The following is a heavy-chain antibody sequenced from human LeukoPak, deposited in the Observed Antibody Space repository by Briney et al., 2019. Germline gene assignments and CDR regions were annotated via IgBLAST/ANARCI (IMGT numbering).Heavy chain of an antibody. J-gene: IGHJ4*02. CDR1: GYDFINYG. D-gene: IGHD2-2*01. CDR2: RSIYNGNT. V-gene: IGHV1-18*01. CDR3: ARGTSLPYFAGDFVVVPAAMTQTHDFFDS. Sequence: GDSVKVSCKASGYDFINYGISWVRQAPGQGLEWMGWRSIYNGNTDYKLQGRVTMTTDTSTSTAYMELRSLRSDDTAVYYCARGTSLPYFAGDFVVVPAAMTQTHDFFDSWGQGTLVTVSS.